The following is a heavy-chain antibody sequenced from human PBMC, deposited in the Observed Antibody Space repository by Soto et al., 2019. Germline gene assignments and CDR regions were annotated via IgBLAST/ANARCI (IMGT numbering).Heavy chain of an antibody. CDR1: GFTFTNYN. D-gene: IGHD5-12*01. V-gene: IGHV3-21*02. J-gene: IGHJ4*02. CDR3: ARVSVDVPE. Sequence: EVQLVDSGGGLVKPGGSLRLSCVASGFTFTNYNMNWVRQAPGKGLEWVSSITGSSRDIYYADSVRGRFTISRDNARNSLYLQMDSLRAEDTAVYFCARVSVDVPEWGQGTLITVSS. CDR2: ITGSSRDI.